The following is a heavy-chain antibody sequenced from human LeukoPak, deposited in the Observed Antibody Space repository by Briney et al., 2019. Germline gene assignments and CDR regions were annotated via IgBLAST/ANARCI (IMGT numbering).Heavy chain of an antibody. V-gene: IGHV3-30*18. Sequence: PGGSLGLSCAASGFTFSGFAMHWVRQTPGKGLEWVATISYDGSEKYYVDSVKGRFTISRDNSKKTLFLQMSSLRPEDTSLYYCAKDAGDQGYFDYWGQGTLVTVSS. CDR3: AKDAGDQGYFDY. J-gene: IGHJ4*02. D-gene: IGHD7-27*01. CDR2: ISYDGSEK. CDR1: GFTFSGFA.